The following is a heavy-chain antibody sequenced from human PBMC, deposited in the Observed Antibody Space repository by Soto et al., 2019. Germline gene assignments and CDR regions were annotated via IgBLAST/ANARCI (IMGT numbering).Heavy chain of an antibody. J-gene: IGHJ2*01. D-gene: IGHD3-22*01. Sequence: SVKVSCKASGGTFSSYAISWVRQAPGQGLEWMGGIIPIFGTANYAQKFQGRVTITADESTSTAYMELSSLRSEDTAVYYCARDLASSGFLPDWYFELWGRGTLVTVSS. V-gene: IGHV1-69*13. CDR1: GGTFSSYA. CDR2: IIPIFGTA. CDR3: ARDLASSGFLPDWYFEL.